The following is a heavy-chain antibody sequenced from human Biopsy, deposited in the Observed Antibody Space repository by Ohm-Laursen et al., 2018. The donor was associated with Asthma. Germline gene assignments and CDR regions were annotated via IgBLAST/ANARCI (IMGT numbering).Heavy chain of an antibody. D-gene: IGHD3-22*01. CDR1: GCSITSSSYY. CDR3: VRHQYSSSWSTFDY. CDR2: MYHSGSP. Sequence: SDTLSLTCTVSGCSITSSSYYWGWIRQPPGKGMEWIGSMYHSGSPYYHPSLKSRATISVDTSKNKLILKMSSVTAADTAVYFCVRHQYSSSWSTFDYWGQGALVTVSS. J-gene: IGHJ4*02. V-gene: IGHV4-39*01.